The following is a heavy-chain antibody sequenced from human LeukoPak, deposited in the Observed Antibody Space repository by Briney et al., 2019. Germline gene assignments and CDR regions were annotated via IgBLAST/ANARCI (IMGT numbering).Heavy chain of an antibody. CDR3: AKRGVVIRVILVGFHKEAYYFDS. Sequence: GGSLRLSCAVSGITLSNYGMTWVRQAPGKGLEWVAGISDSGGRTNYADSVKGRFTISRDNPKNTPYLQMNSLRAEDTAVYFCAKRGVVIRVILVGFHKEAYYFDSWGQEALVTVSS. CDR2: ISDSGGRT. V-gene: IGHV3-23*01. J-gene: IGHJ4*02. D-gene: IGHD3-22*01. CDR1: GITLSNYG.